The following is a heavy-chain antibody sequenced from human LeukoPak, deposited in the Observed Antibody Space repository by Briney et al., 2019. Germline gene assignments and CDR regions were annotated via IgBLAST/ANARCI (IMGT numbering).Heavy chain of an antibody. J-gene: IGHJ6*03. CDR2: ISSSGSTI. CDR3: ARDEVRGSWGELTPPYYMDV. CDR1: GFTFSSYE. V-gene: IGHV3-48*03. Sequence: GGSLRLSCAASGFTFSSYEMNWVRQAPGKGLEWVSYISSSGSTIYYTDSVKGRFTISRDNAKNSLYLQMNSLRAEDTAVYYCARDEVRGSWGELTPPYYMDVWGKGTTVTISS. D-gene: IGHD3-10*01.